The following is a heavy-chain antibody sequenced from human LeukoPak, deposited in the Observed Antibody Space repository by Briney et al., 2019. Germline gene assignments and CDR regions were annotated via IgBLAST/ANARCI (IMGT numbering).Heavy chain of an antibody. D-gene: IGHD6-13*01. CDR1: GGSISSSSYY. CDR3: ARDLYSSRTNDAFVI. Sequence: SETLSLTCTASGGSISSSSYYWGWIRQPQGLGLEWIGSIYYSGSTYYNPSLKSRVTIAVYKSKNQFYLKISAVPAADTAVYYCARDLYSSRTNDAFVIWGQGTMVTVSS. V-gene: IGHV4-39*07. CDR2: IYYSGST. J-gene: IGHJ3*02.